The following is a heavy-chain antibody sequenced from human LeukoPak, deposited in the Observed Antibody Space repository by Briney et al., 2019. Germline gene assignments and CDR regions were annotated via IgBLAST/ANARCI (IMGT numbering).Heavy chain of an antibody. CDR2: ISGSGGST. CDR3: AKHRRITMVRGVRYYFDY. D-gene: IGHD3-10*01. J-gene: IGHJ4*02. Sequence: GGSLRLSCAASGFTFSSYGMSWVRQAPGKGLEWVSAISGSGGSTYYADSVKGRFTISRDNSKNTLYLQMNSLRAEDTAVYYCAKHRRITMVRGVRYYFDYWGQGTLVTVSS. V-gene: IGHV3-23*01. CDR1: GFTFSSYG.